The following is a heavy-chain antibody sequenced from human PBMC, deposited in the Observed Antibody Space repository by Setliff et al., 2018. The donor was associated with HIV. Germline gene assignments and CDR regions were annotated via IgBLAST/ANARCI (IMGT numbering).Heavy chain of an antibody. Sequence: PSETLSLTCTVSGGSISSGSHYWNWVRQSAGKGLEWIGRIYSSGSTNYNHSLNSRVSISVDTSKNQFSLKLNSVTAADTAVYFCARDKGGTYDGMYYYYYMDVWGKGTTVTVSS. J-gene: IGHJ6*03. CDR2: IYSSGST. CDR3: ARDKGGTYDGMYYYYYMDV. D-gene: IGHD1-26*01. V-gene: IGHV4-61*02. CDR1: GGSISSGSHY.